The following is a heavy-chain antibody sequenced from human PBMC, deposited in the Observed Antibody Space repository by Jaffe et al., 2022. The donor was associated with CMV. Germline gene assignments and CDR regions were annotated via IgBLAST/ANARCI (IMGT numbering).Heavy chain of an antibody. V-gene: IGHV3-9*01. CDR1: GFTFDDYA. J-gene: IGHJ3*02. CDR3: AKDIEELELRLTRYAFDI. D-gene: IGHD1-7*01. CDR2: ISWNSGSI. Sequence: EVQLVESGGGLVQPGRSLRLSCAASGFTFDDYAMHWVRQAPGKGLEWVSGISWNSGSIGYADSVKGRFTISRDNAKNSLYLQMNSLRAEDTALYYCAKDIEELELRLTRYAFDIWGQGTMVTVSS.